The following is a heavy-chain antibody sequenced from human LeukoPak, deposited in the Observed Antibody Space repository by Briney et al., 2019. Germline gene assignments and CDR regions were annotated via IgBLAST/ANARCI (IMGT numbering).Heavy chain of an antibody. V-gene: IGHV4-59*01. J-gene: IGHJ4*02. CDR2: IYYSGTT. D-gene: IGHD1-26*01. Sequence: SGTLSLTCTVSGDSISGYYWTWIRRPPGKGLEWIGYIYYSGTTDYNPSLKSRVTISVDTSKNRFSLKLSSVSAADTAIYYCARGGSYHGYWGQGTLVTVSS. CDR3: ARGGSYHGY. CDR1: GDSISGYY.